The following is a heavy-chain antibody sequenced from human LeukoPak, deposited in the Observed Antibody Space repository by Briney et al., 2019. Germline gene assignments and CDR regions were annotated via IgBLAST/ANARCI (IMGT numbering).Heavy chain of an antibody. D-gene: IGHD3-3*01. Sequence: GRSLRLSCAASGFTFSSYAMHWVRQAPGKGLEWVAVISYDGSHKYYADSVKGRFTISRDNSKNTLYLQMNSLRAEDTAIYYCAKRSGGPSPFDYWGQGTLVTVSS. V-gene: IGHV3-30*04. CDR2: ISYDGSHK. CDR1: GFTFSSYA. CDR3: AKRSGGPSPFDY. J-gene: IGHJ4*02.